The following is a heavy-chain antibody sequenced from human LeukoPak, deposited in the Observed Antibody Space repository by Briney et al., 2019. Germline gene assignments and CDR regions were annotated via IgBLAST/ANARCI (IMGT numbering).Heavy chain of an antibody. CDR1: GFTFSSYS. CDR3: ARPAGSSPLARGAPSD. J-gene: IGHJ4*02. Sequence: AGGSLRLSCAASGFTFSSYSMNWVRQAPGKGLEWVSSISSSSSYIYYADSVKGRFTISRDNAKNSLYLQMNSLRADDTAVYYCARPAGSSPLARGAPSDWGQGTLVTVSS. CDR2: ISSSSSYI. V-gene: IGHV3-21*01. D-gene: IGHD6-13*01.